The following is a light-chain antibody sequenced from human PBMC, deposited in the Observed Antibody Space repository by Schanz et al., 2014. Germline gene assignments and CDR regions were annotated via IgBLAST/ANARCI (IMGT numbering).Light chain of an antibody. CDR2: GAS. J-gene: IGKJ2*01. CDR1: QTISNN. V-gene: IGKV3-20*01. CDR3: QQYGWAPDT. Sequence: EVVMTQSPDTLSVSPGERATLSCRASQTISNNLAWYQQKPGQAPRLLIFGASSRVTGIPERFSGSGSGTDFTLTISRLEPEDFAVYYCQQYGWAPDTFGQGTKLEIK.